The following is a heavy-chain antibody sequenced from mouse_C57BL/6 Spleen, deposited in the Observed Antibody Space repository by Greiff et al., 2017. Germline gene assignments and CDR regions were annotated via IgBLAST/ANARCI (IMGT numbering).Heavy chain of an antibody. D-gene: IGHD2-1*01. CDR3: ARGDYGKGVYFDY. V-gene: IGHV1-82*01. Sequence: VQLQQSGPELVKPGASVKISCKASGYAFSSSWMNWVKQRPGKGLEWIGRIYPGVGDTNYNGKFKGKATLTADKSSSTAYMQLSSLTSEDSAVYICARGDYGKGVYFDYWGQGTTLTVSS. CDR1: GYAFSSSW. CDR2: IYPGVGDT. J-gene: IGHJ2*01.